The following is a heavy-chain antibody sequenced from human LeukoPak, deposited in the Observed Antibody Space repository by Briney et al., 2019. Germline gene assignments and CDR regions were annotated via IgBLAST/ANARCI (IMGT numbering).Heavy chain of an antibody. Sequence: SETLSLTCAVYGGSFSGYYWSWIRQPPGKGLEWIGEINHSGSTNYNPSLKSRVTISVDTSKNQFSLKLSSVTAADTAVYYCARYYYDSSGYYSFDYWGQGTLVTVSS. CDR2: INHSGST. CDR1: GGSFSGYY. CDR3: ARYYYDSSGYYSFDY. D-gene: IGHD3-22*01. J-gene: IGHJ4*02. V-gene: IGHV4-34*01.